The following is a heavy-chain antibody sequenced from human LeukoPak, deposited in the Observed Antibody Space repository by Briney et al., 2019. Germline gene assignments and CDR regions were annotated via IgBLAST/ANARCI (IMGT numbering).Heavy chain of an antibody. V-gene: IGHV4-34*01. CDR1: GGSISSYY. CDR2: INHSGST. CDR3: ARRPRGAWHTGGYYFDY. D-gene: IGHD7-27*01. Sequence: SETLSLTCTVSGGSISSYYWSWIRQPPGKGLEWIGEINHSGSTNYNPSLKSRVTISVDTSKNQFSLKLSSVTAADTAVYYCARRPRGAWHTGGYYFDYWGQGTLVTVSS. J-gene: IGHJ4*02.